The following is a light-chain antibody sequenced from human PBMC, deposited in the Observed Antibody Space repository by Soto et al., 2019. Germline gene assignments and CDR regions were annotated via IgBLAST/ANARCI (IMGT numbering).Light chain of an antibody. CDR1: QSVSDN. J-gene: IGKJ4*01. CDR3: QQYNNWPLT. CDR2: GAS. V-gene: IGKV3-15*01. Sequence: EIVMTQSPATLSVSPGERVTLSCRASQSVSDNLAWYQQKPGQAPRLLIYGASTRATGIPARFSGSGSGTEFTLTISSLQSEDFAVCYCQQYNNWPLTFGGGTKVDIK.